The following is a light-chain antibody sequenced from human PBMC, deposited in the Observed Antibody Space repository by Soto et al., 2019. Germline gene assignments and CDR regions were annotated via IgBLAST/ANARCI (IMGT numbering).Light chain of an antibody. CDR2: GAS. Sequence: EIVMTQSPVTLSVSPGERANLSCRASQTVTSNLAWYQQKPGQPPRLLIYGASTRATGLPARFSGSGSGTEFTLTISSLQSEDVAVYYGQQYPVWPSLTFGGGTKVEIK. CDR3: QQYPVWPSLT. J-gene: IGKJ4*01. V-gene: IGKV3-15*01. CDR1: QTVTSN.